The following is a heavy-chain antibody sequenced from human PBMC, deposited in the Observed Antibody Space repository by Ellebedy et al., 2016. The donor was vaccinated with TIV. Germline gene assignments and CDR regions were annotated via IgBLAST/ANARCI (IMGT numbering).Heavy chain of an antibody. CDR3: ASSATVHYIHY. V-gene: IGHV4-4*02. CDR2: IYHSGTT. CDR1: GGSISGSSW. Sequence: MPSETLSLTCAVSGGSISGSSWWSWVRQPPGKGLEWIGEIYHSGTTNYNPSLKSRATILVDRSNNQFSLRLSSVTAADTAVYYCASSATVHYIHYWGQGTPVTVSS. D-gene: IGHD3-10*02. J-gene: IGHJ4*02.